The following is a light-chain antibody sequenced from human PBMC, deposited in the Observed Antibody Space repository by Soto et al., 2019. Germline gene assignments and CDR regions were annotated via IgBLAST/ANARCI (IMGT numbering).Light chain of an antibody. Sequence: EIVMTQSPATLSVAPGERATLSCRASQSVSSSLAWYQPKPGQAPRLLIYGASTRATGIPARFSGSGSGTEFTLTISSLQSEDFAVYYCQQYNNWPLYTFGQGTKLEI. V-gene: IGKV3-15*01. CDR1: QSVSSS. J-gene: IGKJ2*01. CDR3: QQYNNWPLYT. CDR2: GAS.